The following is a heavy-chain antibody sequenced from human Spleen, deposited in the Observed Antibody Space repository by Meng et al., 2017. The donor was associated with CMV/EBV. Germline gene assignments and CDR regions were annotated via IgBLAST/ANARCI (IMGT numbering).Heavy chain of an antibody. CDR1: GYTFTSYG. D-gene: IGHD2-2*02. CDR3: ARDRGIVVVPAAISLGEFDP. V-gene: IGHV1-69*05. J-gene: IGHJ5*02. CDR2: IIPIFGTA. Sequence: SVKVSCKASGYTFTSYGISWVRQAPGQGLEWMGGIIPIFGTANYAQKFQGRVTITTDESTSTAYMELSSLRSEDTAVYYCARDRGIVVVPAAISLGEFDPWGQGTLVTVSS.